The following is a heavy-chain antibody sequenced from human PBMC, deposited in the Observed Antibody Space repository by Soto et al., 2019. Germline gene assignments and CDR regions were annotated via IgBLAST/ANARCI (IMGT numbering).Heavy chain of an antibody. J-gene: IGHJ4*02. CDR2: IYYSGNA. Sequence: SETLSLTCTVSGGSISSSSYYWGWIRQPPGKGLEWIGSIYYSGNAYYNPSLKRRVTISVDTAKNQFSLKLSSVTAADTAVYYCARQYYFGSRSYYNRPFGFRGQGTLVTVSS. CDR1: GGSISSSSYY. V-gene: IGHV4-39*01. CDR3: ARQYYFGSRSYYNRPFGF. D-gene: IGHD3-10*01.